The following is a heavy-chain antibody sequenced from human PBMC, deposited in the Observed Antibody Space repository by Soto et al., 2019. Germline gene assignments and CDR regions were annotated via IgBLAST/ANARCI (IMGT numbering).Heavy chain of an antibody. CDR1: GFTFSGSA. Sequence: EVQLVESGGGLVQPGGSLKLSCAASGFTFSGSAMHWVRQASGKGLEWVGRIRSKANSYATAYAASVKGRFTISRDDSKNTAYLQMNSLKTEDTAVYYCTSLSFLCSGGSCYPEGLDYWGQGTLVTVSS. CDR2: IRSKANSYAT. CDR3: TSLSFLCSGGSCYPEGLDY. D-gene: IGHD2-15*01. V-gene: IGHV3-73*02. J-gene: IGHJ4*02.